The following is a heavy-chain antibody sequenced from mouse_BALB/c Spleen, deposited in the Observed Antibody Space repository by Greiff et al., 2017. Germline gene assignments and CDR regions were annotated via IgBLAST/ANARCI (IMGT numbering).Heavy chain of an antibody. D-gene: IGHD2-4*01. CDR1: GFTFSSYA. CDR3: ARNLDYDYYYAMDY. Sequence: LQQSGGGLVKPGGSLKLSCAASGFTFSSYAMSWVRQTPEKRLEWVASISSGGSTYYPDSMKGRFTISRDNARNILYLQMSSLRSEDTAMYYCARNLDYDYYYAMDYWGQGTSVTVSS. J-gene: IGHJ4*01. V-gene: IGHV5-6-5*01. CDR2: ISSGGST.